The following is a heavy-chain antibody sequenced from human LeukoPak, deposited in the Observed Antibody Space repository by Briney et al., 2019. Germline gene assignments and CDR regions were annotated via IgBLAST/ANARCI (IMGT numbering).Heavy chain of an antibody. CDR1: GFTFSSYA. Sequence: GGSLRLSCAASGFTFSSYAMSWVRQAPGKGLEWVSYISSSSGCIYYADSVKGRFTISRDNAKNSLYLQMNILRSEDRAVYYCARGLGGSGSHPFDYWGQGTLVAVSS. CDR3: ARGLGGSGSHPFDY. D-gene: IGHD3-10*01. J-gene: IGHJ4*02. CDR2: ISSSSGCI. V-gene: IGHV3-21*05.